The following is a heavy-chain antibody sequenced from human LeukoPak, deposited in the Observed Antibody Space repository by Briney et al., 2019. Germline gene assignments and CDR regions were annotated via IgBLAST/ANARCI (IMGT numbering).Heavy chain of an antibody. CDR2: ISGSGSST. D-gene: IGHD2/OR15-2a*01. CDR1: GFMFSSNW. V-gene: IGHV3-23*01. J-gene: IGHJ4*02. Sequence: GGSLRLSCAASGFMFSSNWMSWVRQAPEKGLEWVSGISGSGSSTYYADSVKGRFTISRDNSENTLSLQMNSLRADDTAIYYCAKSCNSGNCYYNYWGQGTLVTVSS. CDR3: AKSCNSGNCYYNY.